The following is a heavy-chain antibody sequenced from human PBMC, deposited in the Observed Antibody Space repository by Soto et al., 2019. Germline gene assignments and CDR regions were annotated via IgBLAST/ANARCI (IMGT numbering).Heavy chain of an antibody. CDR1: GGSISEKY. CDR2: IFANGHT. Sequence: SETLSLTCIVSGGSISEKYWNWVRQPPGKGLEWIGLIFANGHTDYNPSLKSRVTMSVDASKNQFSLRLTSMTAADTAVYYCVASLAASGLNWLDPWGRGTLVTVSS. CDR3: VASLAASGLNWLDP. V-gene: IGHV4-4*07. D-gene: IGHD6-13*01. J-gene: IGHJ5*02.